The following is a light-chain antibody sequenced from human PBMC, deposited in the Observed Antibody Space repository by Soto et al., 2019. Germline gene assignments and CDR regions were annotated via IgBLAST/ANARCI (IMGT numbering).Light chain of an antibody. CDR3: QQYGSSLIT. CDR2: GAS. J-gene: IGKJ5*01. V-gene: IGKV3-20*01. CDR1: QSVSSSY. Sequence: EIGLSQSPGTLSLSPGERATLSCRASQSVSSSYLAWYQQKPGQAPRLLIYGASSRATGIPDRFSGSGSGTDFTLTISRLEPEDFAVYYCQQYGSSLITSGQGTRLEIK.